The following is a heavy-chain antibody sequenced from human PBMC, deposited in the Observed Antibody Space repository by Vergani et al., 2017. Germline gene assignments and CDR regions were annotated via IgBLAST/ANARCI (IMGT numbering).Heavy chain of an antibody. V-gene: IGHV3-23*01. CDR1: GFTFSTYA. Sequence: EVQLLESGGGLVQPGGSLRLSCAASGFTFSTYAMTWVRQAPGKGLEWVSTISSDGGSTYYADSVKGRFTISRDNSKNTLSLQMNSLTAEDTAIYYWAEPQGTSAYYYGGFDYWGQGILVTVSS. CDR3: AEPQGTSAYYYGGFDY. J-gene: IGHJ4*02. CDR2: ISSDGGST. D-gene: IGHD3-22*01.